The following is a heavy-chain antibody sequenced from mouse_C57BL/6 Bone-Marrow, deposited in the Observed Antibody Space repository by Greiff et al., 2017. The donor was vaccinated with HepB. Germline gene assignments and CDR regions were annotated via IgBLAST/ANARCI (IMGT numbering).Heavy chain of an antibody. D-gene: IGHD1-1*01. CDR2: IHPNSGST. Sequence: QVQLQQPGAELVKPGASVKLSCKASGYTFTSYWMHWVKQRPGQGLEWIGMIHPNSGSTNYNEKFKSKATLTVDKSSSTAYMQLSSLTSEDSAVYYCATPFITTVVATDRAMDYWGQGTSVTVSS. CDR1: GYTFTSYW. J-gene: IGHJ4*01. CDR3: ATPFITTVVATDRAMDY. V-gene: IGHV1-64*01.